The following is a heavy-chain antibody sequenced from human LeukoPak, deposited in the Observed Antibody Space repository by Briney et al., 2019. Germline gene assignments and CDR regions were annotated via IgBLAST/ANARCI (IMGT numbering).Heavy chain of an antibody. D-gene: IGHD1-26*01. CDR2: IYYSGST. V-gene: IGHV4-59*01. J-gene: IGHJ6*03. Sequence: PSETLSLTCTVSGGSISSYYWSWIRQPPGKGLEWIGYIYYSGSTNYNPSLKSRVTISVDTSKNQFSLKLSSVTAADTAVYYCARRGASGGQYYYMDVWGKGTTVTVSS. CDR1: GGSISSYY. CDR3: ARRGASGGQYYYMDV.